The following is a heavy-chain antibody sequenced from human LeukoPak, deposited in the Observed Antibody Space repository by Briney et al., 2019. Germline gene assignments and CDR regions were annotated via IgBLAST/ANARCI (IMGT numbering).Heavy chain of an antibody. Sequence: GGSLRLSCAASGFTFDDYGMSWVRQAPGKGLEWVSGINWNGGSTGYADSVKGRFTISRDNAKNSLYLQMNSLRAEDTAVYYCARGITGTTGYYFDYWGQGTLVTVSS. CDR2: INWNGGST. J-gene: IGHJ4*02. V-gene: IGHV3-20*04. D-gene: IGHD1-7*01. CDR3: ARGITGTTGYYFDY. CDR1: GFTFDDYG.